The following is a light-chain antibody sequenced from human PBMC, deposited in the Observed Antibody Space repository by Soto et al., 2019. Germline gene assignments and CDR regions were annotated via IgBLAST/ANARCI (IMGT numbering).Light chain of an antibody. Sequence: VLTQPPSASEAPGQRVTISCSGSNANIGVNIVNWYQQLPGSAPKLLIYTNDQRPSGVPDRFSGSKSGTSASLAISGLQSDYEADYYCAAWDDSLNGWVFGGGTKVTVL. CDR3: AAWDDSLNGWV. CDR1: NANIGVNI. J-gene: IGLJ3*02. CDR2: TND. V-gene: IGLV1-44*01.